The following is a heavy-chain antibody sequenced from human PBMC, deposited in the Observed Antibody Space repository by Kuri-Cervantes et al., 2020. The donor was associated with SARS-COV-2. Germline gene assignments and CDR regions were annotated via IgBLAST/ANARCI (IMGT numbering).Heavy chain of an antibody. CDR1: GYTFTSYG. V-gene: IGHV1-18*01. J-gene: IGHJ6*01. Sequence: ASVQVSCKASGYTFTSYGISWVRQAPGQGLEWMGWISAYNGNTNYAQKFQGRVTMTRNTSISTAYMELSSLRSEDTAVYYCARRGPYSNYYYYGMDVWGQGTTVTVSS. D-gene: IGHD4-11*01. CDR2: ISAYNGNT. CDR3: ARRGPYSNYYYYGMDV.